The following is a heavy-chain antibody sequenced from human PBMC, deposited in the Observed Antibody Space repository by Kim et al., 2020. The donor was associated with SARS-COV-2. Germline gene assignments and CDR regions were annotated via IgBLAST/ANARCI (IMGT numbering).Heavy chain of an antibody. J-gene: IGHJ6*02. D-gene: IGHD6-19*01. Sequence: GGSLRLSCAASGFTFSSYAMSWVRQAPGKGLEWVSAISGSGGSTYYADSVKGRFTISRDNSKNTLYLQMNSLRAEDTAVYYCAKSQWLVRYYYYYGMDVWGQGTTVTVSS. CDR3: AKSQWLVRYYYYYGMDV. CDR1: GFTFSSYA. V-gene: IGHV3-23*01. CDR2: ISGSGGST.